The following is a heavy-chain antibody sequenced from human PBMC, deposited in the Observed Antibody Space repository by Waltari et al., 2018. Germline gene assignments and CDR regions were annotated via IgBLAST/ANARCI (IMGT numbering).Heavy chain of an antibody. Sequence: QLQLQESGPGLVKPSETLSLTCTVSGGSISSSSYYWGWIRQPPGKGLEWIGSIYYSGGTYDNPSLKSRVTISVDTSKNQFSLKLSSVTAADTAVYYCARDGDRPPYNWFDPWGQGTLVTVSS. J-gene: IGHJ5*02. V-gene: IGHV4-39*07. CDR3: ARDGDRPPYNWFDP. CDR1: GGSISSSSYY. CDR2: IYYSGGT. D-gene: IGHD7-27*01.